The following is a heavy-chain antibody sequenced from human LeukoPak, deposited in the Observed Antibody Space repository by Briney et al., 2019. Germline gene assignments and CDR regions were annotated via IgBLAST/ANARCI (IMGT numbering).Heavy chain of an antibody. CDR2: ISYSGYT. D-gene: IGHD2-15*01. Sequence: SETLSLTCTVSGGSIRSYYWSWIRQAPGKGLEWIGFISYSGYTSYSPSLKSRVTMSVDTSKNQFSLKLSSVTAADTAVYYCARGRYCSADICSGGDAFDIWGQGTMVSVSS. J-gene: IGHJ3*02. CDR3: ARGRYCSADICSGGDAFDI. V-gene: IGHV4-59*12. CDR1: GGSIRSYY.